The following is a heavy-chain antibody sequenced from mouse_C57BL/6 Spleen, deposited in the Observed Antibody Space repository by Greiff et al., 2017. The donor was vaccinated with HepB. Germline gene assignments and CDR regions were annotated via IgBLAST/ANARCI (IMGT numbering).Heavy chain of an antibody. V-gene: IGHV1-81*01. J-gene: IGHJ4*01. CDR2: IYPRSGNT. D-gene: IGHD1-1*01. CDR1: GYTFTSYG. CDR3: ARGGITTVVATDAMDY. Sequence: VQLQQSGAELARPGASVKLSCKASGYTFTSYGISWVKQRTGQGLEWIGEIYPRSGNTYYNEKFKGKATLTADKSSSTAYMELRSLTSEDSAVYSCARGGITTVVATDAMDYWGQGTSVTVSS.